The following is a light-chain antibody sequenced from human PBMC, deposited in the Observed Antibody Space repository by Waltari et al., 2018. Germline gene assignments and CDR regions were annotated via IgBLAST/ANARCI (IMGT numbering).Light chain of an antibody. CDR1: QAVSSF. CDR2: DTS. Sequence: EIVLTQSPGTLSLSPGERATLSCRASQAVSSFLAWYQQKPGQAPRLLIYDTSTRATSIPDMFSGSRSGTDFSLTIIRLEPEDFAVYYCQKYGSLPATFGQGTKVEIK. V-gene: IGKV3-20*01. J-gene: IGKJ1*01. CDR3: QKYGSLPAT.